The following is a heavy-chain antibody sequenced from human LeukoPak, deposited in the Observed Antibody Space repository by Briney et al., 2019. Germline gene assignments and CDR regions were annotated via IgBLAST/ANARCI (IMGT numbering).Heavy chain of an antibody. J-gene: IGHJ4*02. V-gene: IGHV1-46*01. CDR3: ARVGAVAGDLGYFDY. Sequence: ASVKVSCKASGYTFTSYYMHCVRQAPGQGLEWMGVINPSGGITSYAQKFQGRVTLTRDTSTSTVYMELSSLRSEDTAVYYCARVGAVAGDLGYFDYWGQGTLVTVSS. CDR2: INPSGGIT. CDR1: GYTFTSYY. D-gene: IGHD6-19*01.